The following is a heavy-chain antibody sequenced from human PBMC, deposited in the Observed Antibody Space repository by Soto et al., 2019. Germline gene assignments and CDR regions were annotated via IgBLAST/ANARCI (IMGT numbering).Heavy chain of an antibody. V-gene: IGHV4-39*02. J-gene: IGHJ4*02. Sequence: SETLSLTCLVSGGSISSSTYYWGWIRQPPGKGLEWIGSIYYSGATYYNPSLRSRITISMDRPKNHFSLKLTSVTAADTAIYYCAPVGIGTTTVDYWGQGTLVTVSS. CDR2: IYYSGAT. CDR1: GGSISSSTYY. D-gene: IGHD5-12*01. CDR3: APVGIGTTTVDY.